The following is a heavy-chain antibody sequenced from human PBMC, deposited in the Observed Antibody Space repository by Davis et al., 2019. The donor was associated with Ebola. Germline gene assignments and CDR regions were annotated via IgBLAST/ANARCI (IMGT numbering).Heavy chain of an antibody. Sequence: AASVKVSCKASGYTFTSYAMHWVRQAPGQRLEWMGWINAGNGNTKYSQKFQGRVTITRDTSASTAYMELSSLRSEDTAVYYCARDRNWLPYDYWGQGTLVTVSS. D-gene: IGHD1-14*01. CDR2: INAGNGNT. V-gene: IGHV1-3*01. CDR3: ARDRNWLPYDY. J-gene: IGHJ4*02. CDR1: GYTFTSYA.